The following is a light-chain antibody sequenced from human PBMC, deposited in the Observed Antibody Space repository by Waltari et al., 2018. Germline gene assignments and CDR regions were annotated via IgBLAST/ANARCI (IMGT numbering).Light chain of an antibody. J-gene: IGLJ2*01. CDR3: QSSDSTLYGVV. CDR1: SSNIGAGYD. V-gene: IGLV1-40*01. CDR2: VTN. Sequence: QSVLTQPPSVSGAPGQRVTISCTGSSSNIGAGYDVNWYQLLPGTAPKLLIYVTNNRPSGVPDRFSGSRSATSASLAISGLQAEDEAYYYCQSSDSTLYGVVFGGGTKLTVL.